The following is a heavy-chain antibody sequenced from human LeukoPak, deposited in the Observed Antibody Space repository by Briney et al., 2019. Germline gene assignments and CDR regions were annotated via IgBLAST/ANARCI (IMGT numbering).Heavy chain of an antibody. D-gene: IGHD1-26*01. CDR2: ITGIGTSV. Sequence: PGGSLRLSCAASGITFSDYYINWIRQAPGRGLEWIAHITGIGTSVYYADSVKGRFTVSRDNAANSLFLQMDSLRVDDSAVYFCPRNPALRSTWGPGNPGTGSS. V-gene: IGHV3-11*01. CDR1: GITFSDYY. CDR3: PRNPALRST. J-gene: IGHJ6*01.